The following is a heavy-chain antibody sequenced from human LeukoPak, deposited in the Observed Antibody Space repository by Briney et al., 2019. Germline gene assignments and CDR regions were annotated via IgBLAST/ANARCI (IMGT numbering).Heavy chain of an antibody. Sequence: RSETLSLTCAVYGGSFSGYYWSWIRQPPGKGLEWIGEINHSGSTNYNPSLKSRVTISVDTSKNQFSLKLSSVTAADTAVYYCASRIDYSYGIDYWGQGTLVTVSS. CDR1: GGSFSGYY. D-gene: IGHD5-18*01. CDR3: ASRIDYSYGIDY. J-gene: IGHJ4*02. V-gene: IGHV4-34*01. CDR2: INHSGST.